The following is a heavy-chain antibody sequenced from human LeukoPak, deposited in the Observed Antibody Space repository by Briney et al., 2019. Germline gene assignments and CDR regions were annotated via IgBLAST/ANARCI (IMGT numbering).Heavy chain of an antibody. J-gene: IGHJ4*02. CDR2: IYYSGST. Sequence: NPSETLSLTCTVSGGSFSSYYWSWIRQPPGKGLEWIGYIYYSGSTNYNPSLKSRVSISVDTSKNQFSLKLSSVTAADTAVYYCARILSASGGYKFDSWGQGTLVTVS. CDR3: ARILSASGGYKFDS. D-gene: IGHD3-22*01. CDR1: GGSFSSYY. V-gene: IGHV4-59*01.